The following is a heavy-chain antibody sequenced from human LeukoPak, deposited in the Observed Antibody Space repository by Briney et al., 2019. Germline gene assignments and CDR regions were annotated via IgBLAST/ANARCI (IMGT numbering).Heavy chain of an antibody. J-gene: IGHJ3*02. V-gene: IGHV1-18*01. CDR1: GYSFTRYA. CDR2: ISTYNGNT. CDR3: ARDKELLAVVAHDAFDI. Sequence: GASVKVPCKASGYSFTRYAISWVRQAPGQGLEWMGRISTYNGNTNYAQRLQGRVTMTTDTSTSAAYMELRSLRSDDTAVYYCARDKELLAVVAHDAFDIWGQGTMVTVSS. D-gene: IGHD3-3*02.